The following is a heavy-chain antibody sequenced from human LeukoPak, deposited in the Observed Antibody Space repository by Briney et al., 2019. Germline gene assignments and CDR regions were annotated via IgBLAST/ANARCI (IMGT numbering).Heavy chain of an antibody. CDR3: AKDMTTAVAGTLFDC. CDR2: IYSGGST. CDR1: GFTVSSNY. D-gene: IGHD6-19*01. Sequence: PGGSLRLSCAASGFTVSSNYMSWVRQAPGKGLEWVSVIYSGGSTYYADSVKGRFTISRDNSKNTLYLQMNSLRAEDTAVYYCAKDMTTAVAGTLFDCWGQGTLVTVSS. V-gene: IGHV3-53*01. J-gene: IGHJ4*01.